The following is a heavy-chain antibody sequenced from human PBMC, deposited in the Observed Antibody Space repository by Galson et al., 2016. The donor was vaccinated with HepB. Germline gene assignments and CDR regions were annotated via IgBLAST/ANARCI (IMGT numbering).Heavy chain of an antibody. D-gene: IGHD2-15*01. Sequence: SLRLSCAASGLTFSTSSMNWVRQAPGKGLEWVASISGTSIYIYYADSVKGRFTISRDNFKNTVYLQMNGLRAEDTAVYYCVKAPLRDCSGVRCYSFDMWGQGTNVIVSS. J-gene: IGHJ3*02. CDR1: GLTFSTSS. CDR2: ISGTSIYI. CDR3: VKAPLRDCSGVRCYSFDM. V-gene: IGHV3-21*04.